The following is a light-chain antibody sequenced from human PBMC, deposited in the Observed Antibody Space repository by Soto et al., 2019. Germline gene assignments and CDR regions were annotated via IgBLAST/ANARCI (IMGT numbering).Light chain of an antibody. Sequence: QSVLTQPASVSGSPGQSITLSCTGTSDDVGGYNLVSWYQQHPGQAPKVLISKVSIRPSGVSNRFSGSKSGNSASLTISGHQAEDEANYFCSSYTSNSRVFGTGTKLTVL. CDR1: SDDVGGYNL. V-gene: IGLV2-14*03. CDR2: KVS. J-gene: IGLJ1*01. CDR3: SSYTSNSRV.